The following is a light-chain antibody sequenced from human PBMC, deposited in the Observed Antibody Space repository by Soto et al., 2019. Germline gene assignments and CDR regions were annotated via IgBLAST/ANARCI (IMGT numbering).Light chain of an antibody. V-gene: IGKV3-15*01. CDR1: QSISTN. J-gene: IGKJ4*01. Sequence: EIVMTQSPATLSVSPGERATLSCRASQSISTNLAWYQQKAGQGPRLLIFGASTRAIGIPARFSGSGSGTDSTLTISSLQSEDFAVYFCQHYYERPLTFGGGTKVDI. CDR3: QHYYERPLT. CDR2: GAS.